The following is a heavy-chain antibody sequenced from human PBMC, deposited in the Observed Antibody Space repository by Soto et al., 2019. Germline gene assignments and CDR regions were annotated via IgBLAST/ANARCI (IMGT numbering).Heavy chain of an antibody. CDR1: GFTFSSYW. Sequence: EVQLVESGGGLVQPGGSLRLSCAASGFTFSSYWMHWVRQAPGKGLVWVSRINSDGSSTSYADSVKGRFTISRDNAKNTLYLQMNRLRAEDTAVYYCARGPSQWLPYYYGMDVWGQGTTVTVSS. J-gene: IGHJ6*02. CDR2: INSDGSST. CDR3: ARGPSQWLPYYYGMDV. V-gene: IGHV3-74*01. D-gene: IGHD3-22*01.